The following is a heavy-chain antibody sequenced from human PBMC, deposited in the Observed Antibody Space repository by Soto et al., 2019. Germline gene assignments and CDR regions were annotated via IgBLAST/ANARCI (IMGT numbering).Heavy chain of an antibody. V-gene: IGHV3-48*01. CDR2: ISSSSSTI. D-gene: IGHD5-12*01. Sequence: GGSLRLSCAASGFTFSSYSMNWVRQAPGKGLEWVSYISSSSSTIYYADSVKGRFTISRDNAKNSLYLQMNSLRAEDTAVYYCARDQGVKNGYDYIYYYYYYMDVWGKGTTVTVSS. J-gene: IGHJ6*03. CDR3: ARDQGVKNGYDYIYYYYYYMDV. CDR1: GFTFSSYS.